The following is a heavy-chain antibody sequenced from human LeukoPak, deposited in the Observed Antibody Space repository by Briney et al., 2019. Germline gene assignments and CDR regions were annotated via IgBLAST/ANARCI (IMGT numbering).Heavy chain of an antibody. D-gene: IGHD4-17*01. CDR2: INWNGGST. V-gene: IGHV3-20*04. CDR3: ARLHGNWFDP. J-gene: IGHJ5*02. CDR1: GFTFDDYG. Sequence: PGGSLRLSCAASGFTFDDYGMSWVRQAPGKELEWVSGINWNGGSTGYADSVKGRFTISRDNAKNSLYLQMNSLRAEDTAVYYCARLHGNWFDPWGQGTLVTVSS.